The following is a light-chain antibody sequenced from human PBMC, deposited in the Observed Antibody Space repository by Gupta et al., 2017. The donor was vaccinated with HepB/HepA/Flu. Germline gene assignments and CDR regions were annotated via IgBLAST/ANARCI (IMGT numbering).Light chain of an antibody. Sequence: DIQMTQSPSSLSASVGDRVTITWRASQGISNYLAWFQQRPGKAPKSLIYGASTVESGVPSKFSGSGSGTGFTLTISSLQPEDFATYNCQQDNSFPFTFGHGTKVDIK. V-gene: IGKV1-16*02. CDR1: QGISNY. CDR3: QQDNSFPFT. CDR2: GAS. J-gene: IGKJ3*01.